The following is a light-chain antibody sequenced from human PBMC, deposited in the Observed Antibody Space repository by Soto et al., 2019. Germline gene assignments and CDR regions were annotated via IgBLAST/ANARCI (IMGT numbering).Light chain of an antibody. J-gene: IGKJ4*01. CDR2: GAS. Sequence: EVVRTQSPANLSVSPGERGTLSCRCIQSVSSNLAWYQQKPGQAPRLLIYGASTRATGIPARFSGSGSGTEFTLTISSLQSEDFAVYYCQQYNNWPPPLTFGGGTKVDIK. CDR3: QQYNNWPPPLT. V-gene: IGKV3-15*01. CDR1: QSVSSN.